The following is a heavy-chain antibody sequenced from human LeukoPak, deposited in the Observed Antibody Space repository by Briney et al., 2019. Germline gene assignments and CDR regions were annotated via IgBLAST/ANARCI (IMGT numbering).Heavy chain of an antibody. CDR3: ARDRDYGSGIFDY. CDR1: GYTFTGYY. Sequence: ASVKVSCKASGYTFTGYYMHWVRQAPGQGLELMGWINPNSGGTNYAQKFQGRVTVTRDTSISTAYMELNRLRSDDTAVYYCARDRDYGSGIFDYWGQGTLVTVSS. D-gene: IGHD3-10*01. CDR2: INPNSGGT. J-gene: IGHJ4*02. V-gene: IGHV1-2*02.